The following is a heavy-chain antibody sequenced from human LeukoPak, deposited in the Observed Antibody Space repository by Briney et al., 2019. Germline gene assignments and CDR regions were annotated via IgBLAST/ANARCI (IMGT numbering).Heavy chain of an antibody. V-gene: IGHV4-34*01. J-gene: IGHJ6*02. Sequence: SETLSLTCAVYGGSFSGYYWSWIRQPPVKGLEWIGEINHSGSTNYNPSLKSRVTISVDMSKNQFSLKLSSVTAADTAVYYCARGALYTAMVPSGHGYGMDVWGQGTTVTVSS. CDR3: ARGALYTAMVPSGHGYGMDV. D-gene: IGHD5-18*01. CDR1: GGSFSGYY. CDR2: INHSGST.